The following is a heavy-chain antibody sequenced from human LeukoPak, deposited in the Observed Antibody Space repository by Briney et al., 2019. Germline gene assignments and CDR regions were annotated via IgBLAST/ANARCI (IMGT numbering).Heavy chain of an antibody. D-gene: IGHD2-2*01. Sequence: GGSLRLSCAASGFTFSSYWMSWVRQAPGKGLEWVANIKQDGSEKYYVDSVKGRFTISRDNAKNSLYLKMNSLRAEDTAVYYCARDDVVVVPAANYWYFDLWGRGTLVTVSS. CDR2: IKQDGSEK. J-gene: IGHJ2*01. V-gene: IGHV3-7*01. CDR1: GFTFSSYW. CDR3: ARDDVVVVPAANYWYFDL.